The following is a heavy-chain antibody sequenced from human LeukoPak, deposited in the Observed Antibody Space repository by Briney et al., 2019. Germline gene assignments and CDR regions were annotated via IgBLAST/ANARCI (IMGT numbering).Heavy chain of an antibody. Sequence: GGSLRLSCAASGFTFSSYAMHWVRQAPGKGLEWVAVISYDGSNKYYADSVKGRFTISRDNSKNTLYLQMNSLRAEDTAVYYCARSLTGHKNYWGQGTLVTVSS. J-gene: IGHJ4*02. V-gene: IGHV3-30*04. CDR3: ARSLTGHKNY. CDR2: ISYDGSNK. CDR1: GFTFSSYA. D-gene: IGHD7-27*01.